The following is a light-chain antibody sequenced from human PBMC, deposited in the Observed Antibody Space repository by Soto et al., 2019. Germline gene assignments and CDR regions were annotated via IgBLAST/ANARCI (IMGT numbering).Light chain of an antibody. Sequence: EIVLTQSPGTLSLSPGDRATLSCRASQSVSTTSLAWYQQKHGQAPRLLIYGASTRAAGIPDRFSGSRSGTDFTLTISRLEPEDFAVYYCQQFGSSPWTFGRGTKVEIK. CDR3: QQFGSSPWT. J-gene: IGKJ1*01. CDR2: GAS. CDR1: QSVSTTS. V-gene: IGKV3-20*01.